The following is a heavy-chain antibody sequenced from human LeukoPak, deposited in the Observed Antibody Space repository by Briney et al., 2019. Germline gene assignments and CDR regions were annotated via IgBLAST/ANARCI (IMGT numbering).Heavy chain of an antibody. D-gene: IGHD3-22*01. CDR2: IYYSGST. J-gene: IGHJ3*02. V-gene: IGHV4-59*01. Sequence: SETLSLTCTVSGGSISSYYWSWIRQPPGKGLEWIGYIYYSGSTNYNPSLKSRVTISVDTSKNQFSLKLSSVTAAGTAVYYCARFRADHYGSSGYYYLYAFDIWGQGTMVTVSS. CDR3: ARFRADHYGSSGYYYLYAFDI. CDR1: GGSISSYY.